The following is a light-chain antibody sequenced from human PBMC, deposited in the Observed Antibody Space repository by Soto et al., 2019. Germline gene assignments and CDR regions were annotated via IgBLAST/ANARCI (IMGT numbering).Light chain of an antibody. CDR2: GAS. Sequence: EIVLTQSPGTLSLSPGERATLSCRASQSVSSSYLAWYQQKPGQAPWLLIYGASSRATAIPDRFSGSGSGTDFTLTISRLEPEDFAVYYWQQYGSSPGTFGQGNKVEMK. J-gene: IGKJ1*01. CDR1: QSVSSSY. CDR3: QQYGSSPGT. V-gene: IGKV3-20*01.